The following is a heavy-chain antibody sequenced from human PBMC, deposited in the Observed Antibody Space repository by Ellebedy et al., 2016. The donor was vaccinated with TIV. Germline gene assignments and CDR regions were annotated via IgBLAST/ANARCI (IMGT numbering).Heavy chain of an antibody. CDR1: GFTFDDYA. CDR2: ISWNSGSI. V-gene: IGHV3-9*01. CDR3: AKDPGHPIAVAGT. J-gene: IGHJ4*02. Sequence: GGSLRLXXAASGFTFDDYAMHWVRQAPGKGLEWVSGISWNSGSIGYADSVKGRFTISRDNAKNSLYLQMNSLRAEDTALYYCAKDPGHPIAVAGTWGQGTLVTVSS. D-gene: IGHD6-19*01.